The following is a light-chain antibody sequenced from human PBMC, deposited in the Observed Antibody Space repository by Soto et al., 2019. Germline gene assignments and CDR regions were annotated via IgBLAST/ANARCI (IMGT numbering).Light chain of an antibody. CDR3: QQYNSSSQT. Sequence: DIQMTQSPSTLSASVGDRVTITCRASQSISSWLAWYQQKPGKAPKLLIYKASSLESGVPSRFSGSGSGTEFTLTISSLQPDDFATYYCQQYNSSSQTFRQGTKVEIK. CDR1: QSISSW. J-gene: IGKJ1*01. CDR2: KAS. V-gene: IGKV1-5*03.